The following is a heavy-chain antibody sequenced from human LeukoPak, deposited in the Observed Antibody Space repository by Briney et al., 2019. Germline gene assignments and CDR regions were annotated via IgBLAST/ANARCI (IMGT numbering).Heavy chain of an antibody. D-gene: IGHD6-19*01. CDR1: GFTFSSYA. J-gene: IGHJ4*02. V-gene: IGHV3-23*01. CDR2: ISGSGGST. Sequence: GGSLRLSCAASGFTFSSYAMNWVRQAPGKGLEWVSAISGSGGSTFYADSVKGRFTISRDNSKNTLYLQMNSLRVEDTAVYYCARPQQWLAAFDYWGQGTLVTVSS. CDR3: ARPQQWLAAFDY.